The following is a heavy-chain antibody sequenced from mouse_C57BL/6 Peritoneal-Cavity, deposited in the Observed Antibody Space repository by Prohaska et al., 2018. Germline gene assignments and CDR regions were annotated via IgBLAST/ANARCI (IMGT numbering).Heavy chain of an antibody. CDR3: ARPNWDGAWFVY. D-gene: IGHD4-1*01. Sequence: KQSHGKSLEWIGDINPNNGGTSYNQKFKGKATLTVDKSSSTAYMELRSLTSEDSAVYYCARPNWDGAWFVYWGQGTLVTVSA. CDR2: INPNNGGT. V-gene: IGHV1-26*01. J-gene: IGHJ3*01.